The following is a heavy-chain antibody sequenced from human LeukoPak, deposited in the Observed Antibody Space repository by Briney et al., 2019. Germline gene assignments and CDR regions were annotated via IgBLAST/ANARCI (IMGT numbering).Heavy chain of an antibody. CDR1: GYTFSSYS. CDR2: ISSSSSYI. V-gene: IGHV3-21*01. D-gene: IGHD3-10*01. CDR3: AREKDYYGSGSPYGMDV. J-gene: IGHJ6*04. Sequence: GGSLRLSCAASGYTFSSYSMNWVRQAPGKGLEWGSSISSSSSYIYYADSVKGRFTISRDNAKNSLYLQMNSLRAEDTAVYYCAREKDYYGSGSPYGMDVWGKGTTVTVSS.